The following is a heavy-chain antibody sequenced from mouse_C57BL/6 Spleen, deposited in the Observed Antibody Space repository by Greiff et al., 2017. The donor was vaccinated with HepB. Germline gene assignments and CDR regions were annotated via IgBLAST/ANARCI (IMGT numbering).Heavy chain of an antibody. CDR3: ARRRELDYAMDY. Sequence: VQVVESGPELVKPGASVKISCKASGYAFSSSWMNWVKQRPGKGLEWIGRIYPGDGDTNYNGKFKGKATLTADKSSSTAYMQLSSLTSEDSAVYFCARRRELDYAMDYWGQGTSVTVSS. CDR1: GYAFSSSW. CDR2: IYPGDGDT. J-gene: IGHJ4*01. D-gene: IGHD4-1*01. V-gene: IGHV1-82*01.